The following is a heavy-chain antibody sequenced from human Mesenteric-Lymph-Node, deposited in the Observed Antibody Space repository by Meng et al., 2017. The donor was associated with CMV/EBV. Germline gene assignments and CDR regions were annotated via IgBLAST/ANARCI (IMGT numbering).Heavy chain of an antibody. CDR3: ARATIAAAGRQLAFLDY. Sequence: GGSLRLSCAASGFTFSRYGMHWVRQAPGKGLEWVAFMRYDGTKTYSADSLKGRFTISRDNSKNTLYLQMNSLRAEDTAVYYCARATIAAAGRQLAFLDYWGQGTLVTVSS. D-gene: IGHD6-13*01. CDR2: MRYDGTKT. CDR1: GFTFSRYG. V-gene: IGHV3-30*02. J-gene: IGHJ4*02.